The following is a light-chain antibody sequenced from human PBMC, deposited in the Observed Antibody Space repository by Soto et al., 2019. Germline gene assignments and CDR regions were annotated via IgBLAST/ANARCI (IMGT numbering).Light chain of an antibody. CDR1: QSVSSN. CDR2: GAS. V-gene: IGKV3-15*01. Sequence: EIVMTQSPATLSVSPGERATLSCGASQSVSSNLAWYQQKPGQAPRLLIYGASTRATGIPARFSGSGSETEFTLTISSLQSEDFAVYYCQQYNNWPLTFGGGTKVDIK. J-gene: IGKJ4*01. CDR3: QQYNNWPLT.